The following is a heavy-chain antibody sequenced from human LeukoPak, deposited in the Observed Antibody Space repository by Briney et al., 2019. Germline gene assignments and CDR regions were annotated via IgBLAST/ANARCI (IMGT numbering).Heavy chain of an antibody. CDR2: IYSGGST. V-gene: IGHV3-53*01. J-gene: IGHJ4*02. CDR3: AREGVTQPDY. CDR1: GFPVSSNY. Sequence: GSLRLSCAASGFPVSSNYMSWVRQAPGKGLGWVSVIYSGGSTYYADSVKGRFTIPRDNSKNTLNLQMNSLRAEDTAVYYCAREGVTQPDYWGQGTLVTVSS. D-gene: IGHD2-21*02.